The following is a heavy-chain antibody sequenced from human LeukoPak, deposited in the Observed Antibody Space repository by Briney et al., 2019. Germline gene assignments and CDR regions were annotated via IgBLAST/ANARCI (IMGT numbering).Heavy chain of an antibody. CDR1: GGSISSGDYY. J-gene: IGHJ2*01. D-gene: IGHD2-15*01. CDR2: IYHSGST. CDR3: AREAVVVAATRYSYWYFDL. Sequence: TSETLSLTCTVSGGSISSGDYYWSWIRQPPGKGLEWIGYIYHSGSTYYNPSLKSRVTISVDRSKNQFSLKLSSVTAADTAVYYCAREAVVVAATRYSYWYFDLWGRGTLVTVSS. V-gene: IGHV4-30-2*01.